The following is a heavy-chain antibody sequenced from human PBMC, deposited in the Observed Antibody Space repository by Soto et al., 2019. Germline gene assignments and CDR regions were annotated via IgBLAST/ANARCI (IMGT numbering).Heavy chain of an antibody. V-gene: IGHV4-31*03. Sequence: QVQLQESGPGLVKPSQTLSLTCTVPGGSISSGDYYWSWIRQHPGKGLEWIGYIYYSGSTYYNPSLKSRVTISVDTSKNQFSLKLSSVTAADTAVYYCARWWSGSRQGFDPWGQGTRVTVSS. D-gene: IGHD3-3*01. CDR1: GGSISSGDYY. CDR3: ARWWSGSRQGFDP. CDR2: IYYSGST. J-gene: IGHJ5*02.